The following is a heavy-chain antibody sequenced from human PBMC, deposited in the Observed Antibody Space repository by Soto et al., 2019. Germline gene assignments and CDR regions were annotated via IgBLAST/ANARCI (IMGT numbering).Heavy chain of an antibody. J-gene: IGHJ4*02. V-gene: IGHV4-39*01. Sequence: QLQLQESGPGLVKPSETLSLTCTISGGSISSSSYYWGWIRQPPGKGLEWIGSIYYSGSTYYNPSLKSRVTISVDTSKNQFSLKLSSVTAADTAVYYCATLWFGEGNYWGQGTLVTVSS. CDR1: GGSISSSSYY. CDR3: ATLWFGEGNY. CDR2: IYYSGST. D-gene: IGHD3-10*01.